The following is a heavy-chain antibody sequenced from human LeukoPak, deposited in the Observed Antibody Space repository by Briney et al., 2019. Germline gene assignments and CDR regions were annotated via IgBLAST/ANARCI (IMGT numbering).Heavy chain of an antibody. CDR3: AKDGSTSYAFDI. CDR2: ISGSGGST. Sequence: GGSLRLSCAASGFTFSSYAMSWVRQAPGKGLEWVSSISGSGGSTYYADSGKGQFTISRDNSKNTLYLQMNSLRAEDTAVYYCAKDGSTSYAFDIWGQGTMVTVSS. D-gene: IGHD3-10*01. CDR1: GFTFSSYA. V-gene: IGHV3-23*01. J-gene: IGHJ3*02.